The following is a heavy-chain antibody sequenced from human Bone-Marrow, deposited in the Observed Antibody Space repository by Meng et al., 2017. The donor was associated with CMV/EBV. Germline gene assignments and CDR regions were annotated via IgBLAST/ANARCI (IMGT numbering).Heavy chain of an antibody. J-gene: IGHJ6*02. D-gene: IGHD3-3*01. V-gene: IGHV4-31*02. Sequence: SGYFYWNWVRQHPGKGLEWIGYTPYSGGTYYNPSLKSRLTISVDTSRNHFSLKLRSVTAADTAVYYCASITIQSRWGYYSYYGLDVWGQGTTVTVSS. CDR2: TPYSGGT. CDR1: SGYFY. CDR3: ASITIQSRWGYYSYYGLDV.